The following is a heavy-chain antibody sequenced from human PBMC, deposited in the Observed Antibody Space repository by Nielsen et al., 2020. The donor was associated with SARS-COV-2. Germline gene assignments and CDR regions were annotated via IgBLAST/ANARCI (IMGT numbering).Heavy chain of an antibody. D-gene: IGHD3-3*01. Sequence: GESLKISCSASGFTFSSYAMHWVRQAPGKGLEYVSAISSNGGSTYYADSVKGRFTISRDNSKNTLYLQMSSLRAEDTAVYYCVNGATTQYYDFWSGYSYYFDYWGQGTLVTVSS. CDR1: GFTFSSYA. CDR2: ISSNGGST. V-gene: IGHV3-64D*06. J-gene: IGHJ4*02. CDR3: VNGATTQYYDFWSGYSYYFDY.